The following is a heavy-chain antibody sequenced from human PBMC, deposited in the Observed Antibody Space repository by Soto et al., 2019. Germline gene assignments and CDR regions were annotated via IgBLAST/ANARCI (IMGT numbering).Heavy chain of an antibody. CDR1: GASLRGYY. J-gene: IGHJ5*02. Sequence: ETLSLTCSVSGASLRGYYWSWIRQPPGKGLEWIGEINHSGSTNYNPSLKSRVTISVDTSKNQFSLKLSSVTAADTAVYYCARGEWFDPWGQGTLVTVSS. CDR2: INHSGST. V-gene: IGHV4-34*01. CDR3: ARGEWFDP.